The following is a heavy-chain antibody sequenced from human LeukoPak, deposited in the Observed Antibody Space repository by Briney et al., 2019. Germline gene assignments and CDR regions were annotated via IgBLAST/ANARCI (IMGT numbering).Heavy chain of an antibody. CDR3: ARNLYSSGSDFYFDY. CDR2: MYYSGST. V-gene: IGHV4-39*07. J-gene: IGHJ4*02. Sequence: SETLSLTCTVSGGSISSSSSYWGWIRQPPGKGLEWIGSMYYSGSTYFNPSLKGRVTISVDTSKNQFSLKLSSVTAADTAVYYCARNLYSSGSDFYFDYWGQGTLVTVSS. D-gene: IGHD6-19*01. CDR1: GGSISSSSSY.